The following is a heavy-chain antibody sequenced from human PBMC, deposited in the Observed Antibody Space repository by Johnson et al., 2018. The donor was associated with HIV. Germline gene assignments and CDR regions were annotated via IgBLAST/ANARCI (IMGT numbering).Heavy chain of an antibody. CDR3: AKDMVRGFWGDAFDI. CDR1: GFSFSSYG. D-gene: IGHD3-10*01. CDR2: ISYDGSNK. J-gene: IGHJ3*02. Sequence: QVQLVESGGGVVQPGRSLRLSCAASGFSFSSYGMHWVRQAPGKGLEWVAVISYDGSNKYYADSVKGRFTISRDNSKNMLYLQMNSLRAEDTAVYYCAKDMVRGFWGDAFDIWGQGTMVTVSS. V-gene: IGHV3-30*18.